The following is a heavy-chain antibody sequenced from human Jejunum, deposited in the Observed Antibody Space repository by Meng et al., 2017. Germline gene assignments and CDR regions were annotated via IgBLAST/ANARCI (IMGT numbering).Heavy chain of an antibody. CDR3: ARDPVAAAGSNRFDN. D-gene: IGHD6-13*01. V-gene: IGHV4-39*07. Sequence: SFSTYWMGWVRRAPGMGLEWLGSLYYSGITYYNASLKNRLTISVDTSKNQFSLRLQSVTAADTAVYYCARDPVAAAGSNRFDNWGQGTLVTVSS. CDR1: SFSTYW. CDR2: LYYSGIT. J-gene: IGHJ4*02.